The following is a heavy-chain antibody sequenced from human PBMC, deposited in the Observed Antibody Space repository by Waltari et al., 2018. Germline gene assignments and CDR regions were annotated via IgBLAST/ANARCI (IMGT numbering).Heavy chain of an antibody. CDR2: IYHSGST. D-gene: IGHD6-19*01. J-gene: IGHJ3*02. CDR3: ARRDSSGWYYAFDI. Sequence: QVQLQQWGAGLLKASETLSLTCAVSGYSISSGYYWGWIRQPPGKGLEWIGSIYHSGSTYYNPSLKSRVTISVDTSKNQFSLKLSSVTAADTAVYYCARRDSSGWYYAFDIWGQGTMVTVSS. CDR1: GYSISSGYY. V-gene: IGHV4-38-2*01.